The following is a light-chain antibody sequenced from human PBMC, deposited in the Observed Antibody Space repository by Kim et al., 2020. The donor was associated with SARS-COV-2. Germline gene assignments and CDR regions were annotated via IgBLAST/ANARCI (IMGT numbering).Light chain of an antibody. CDR1: RSVDSRY. Sequence: LSAGERCALPCSASRSVDSRYLAWYQVKPGQAPRLLIFGASSWATGIPDRFSGSGSGTDFTLTISSLEPEDFAVYYCQQYGTLPYTFGQGTKLQI. V-gene: IGKV3-20*01. CDR3: QQYGTLPYT. J-gene: IGKJ2*01. CDR2: GAS.